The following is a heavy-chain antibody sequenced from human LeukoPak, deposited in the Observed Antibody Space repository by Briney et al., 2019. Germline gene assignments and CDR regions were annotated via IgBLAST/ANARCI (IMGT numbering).Heavy chain of an antibody. J-gene: IGHJ6*02. CDR2: ISYDGSNK. V-gene: IGHV3-30-3*01. CDR3: ARVTPPLIPATPHWNYGMDV. D-gene: IGHD2-2*01. Sequence: GVLSLSCAASGFTFSSYAMHWVRQAPGKGLEWVAVISYDGSNKYYADSVKGRFTISRDNSKNTLYLQMSSLRAEDTAVYYCARVTPPLIPATPHWNYGMDVWGQGTTVTVSS. CDR1: GFTFSSYA.